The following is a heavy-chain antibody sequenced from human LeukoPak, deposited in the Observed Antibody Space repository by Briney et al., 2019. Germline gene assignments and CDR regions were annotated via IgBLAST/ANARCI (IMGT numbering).Heavy chain of an antibody. CDR2: IYTSGST. D-gene: IGHD3-22*01. V-gene: IGHV4-4*07. CDR1: GGSISSYY. CDR3: ARGRDYDSSGQTFDY. J-gene: IGHJ4*02. Sequence: SETLSLTCTVSGGSISSYYWSWIRQPAGKGLEWIGRIYTSGSTNYNPSLKSRVTMSVDTSKNQFSLKLSSVTAADTAVYYCARGRDYDSSGQTFDYWGQGTLVTVSS.